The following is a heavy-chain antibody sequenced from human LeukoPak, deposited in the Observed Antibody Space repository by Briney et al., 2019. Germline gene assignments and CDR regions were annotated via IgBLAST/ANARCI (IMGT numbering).Heavy chain of an antibody. Sequence: QPGGSLRLSCVASGFTFSSYTMDWVRQAPGKGLEWVSYISSSSGTIYNADSVKGRFTISRDNAKNSLYLQMNSLRDEDTAVYYCARHLGYFDYWGQGTLVTVSS. CDR1: GFTFSSYT. D-gene: IGHD7-27*01. J-gene: IGHJ4*02. V-gene: IGHV3-48*02. CDR3: ARHLGYFDY. CDR2: ISSSSGTI.